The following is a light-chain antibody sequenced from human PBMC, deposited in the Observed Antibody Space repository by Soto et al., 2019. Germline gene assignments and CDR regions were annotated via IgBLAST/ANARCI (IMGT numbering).Light chain of an antibody. CDR3: QPPQTSPT. Sequence: DMAQSAAFKCAAVRRVGTVSIRASQGISSWLAWYQQKPGKAPKLLIYAASSLQSGVHSRFRRSRHATEFTLPISSLHRAASATPYSQPPQTSPTFGQGTKVDIK. CDR2: AAS. V-gene: IGKV1-12*01. J-gene: IGKJ1*01. CDR1: QGISSW.